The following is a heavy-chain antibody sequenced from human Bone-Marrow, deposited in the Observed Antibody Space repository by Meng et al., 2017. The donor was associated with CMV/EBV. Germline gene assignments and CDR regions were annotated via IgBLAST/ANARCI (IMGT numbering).Heavy chain of an antibody. CDR1: GGSISSYY. CDR2: IYYSGST. J-gene: IGHJ5*02. V-gene: IGHV4-59*01. D-gene: IGHD6-19*01. Sequence: SETLSLTCTVSGGSISSYYWSWIRQPPGKGLEWIGYIYYSGSTNYNPSLKSRVTISVDTSKNQFSLKLSSVTAADTAVYYCARGFIAVAGTVLEHWLDPWRQDTLLSVSS. CDR3: ARGFIAVAGTVLEHWLDP.